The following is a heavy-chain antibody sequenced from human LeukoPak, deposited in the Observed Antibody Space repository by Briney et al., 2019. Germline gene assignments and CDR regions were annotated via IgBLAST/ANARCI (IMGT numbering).Heavy chain of an antibody. CDR3: ATLEDFAVEMATD. V-gene: IGHV1-24*01. CDR2: FDPEDGEP. CDR1: GYTLTELS. D-gene: IGHD5-24*01. Sequence: ASVKVSCKVSGYTLTELSMHWVQQAPGKGLEGMGGFDPEDGEPIYAQNFQGRFTMTEDTSTDTVYMELSSLRSEDSAVYYCATLEDFAVEMATDWGQGTLVTVSS. J-gene: IGHJ4*02.